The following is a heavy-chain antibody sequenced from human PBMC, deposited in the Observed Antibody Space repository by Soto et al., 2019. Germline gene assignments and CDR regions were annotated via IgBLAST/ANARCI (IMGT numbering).Heavy chain of an antibody. V-gene: IGHV3-53*01. CDR3: ARDCCSGNHFAH. D-gene: IGHD1-26*01. CDR2: IYSDGRT. J-gene: IGHJ4*02. CDR1: GFTVSHKY. Sequence: GGSLRLSCAASGFTVSHKYMSWVRQAPGKGLEWVLAIYSDGRTYYADSVKGRFSISRDISKDTVYLQMDSLGSEDTAIYYCARDCCSGNHFAHWGQGTLVTVSS.